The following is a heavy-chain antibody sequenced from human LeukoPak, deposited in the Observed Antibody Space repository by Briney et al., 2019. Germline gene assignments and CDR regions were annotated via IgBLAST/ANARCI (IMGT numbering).Heavy chain of an antibody. J-gene: IGHJ3*02. Sequence: SETLSLTCAVYGGSFSGYYWSWIRQPPGKGLEWIGEINHSGSTNYNPSLKSRVTISVDTSKNQFSLKLSSVTAADTAVYYCARLGRVGYYDSSGYYPDAFDIWGQGTMVTVSS. D-gene: IGHD3-22*01. V-gene: IGHV4-34*01. CDR3: ARLGRVGYYDSSGYYPDAFDI. CDR1: GGSFSGYY. CDR2: INHSGST.